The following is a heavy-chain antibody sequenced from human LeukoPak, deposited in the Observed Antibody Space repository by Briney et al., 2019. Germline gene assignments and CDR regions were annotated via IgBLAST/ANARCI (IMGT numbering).Heavy chain of an antibody. D-gene: IGHD6-19*01. Sequence: SGTLSLTCAVSGDSISSDKWWSWVRQPPGKGLEYIGEFHQSVSTNYNPSLKSRLTISVDKSKNQFSLKLSSVTAADTAVYYCACHSGWSGPSEWGQGTLVAVSS. CDR3: ACHSGWSGPSE. V-gene: IGHV4-4*02. CDR2: FHQSVST. CDR1: GDSISSDKW. J-gene: IGHJ4*02.